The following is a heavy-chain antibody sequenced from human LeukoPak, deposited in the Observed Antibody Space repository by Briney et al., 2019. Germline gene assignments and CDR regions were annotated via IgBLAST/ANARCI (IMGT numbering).Heavy chain of an antibody. V-gene: IGHV2-70*01. J-gene: IGHJ4*02. CDR2: IDWDDDK. CDR3: ARNTYYYGSGSYVEDY. D-gene: IGHD3-10*01. CDR1: GFSLSTSGMC. Sequence: SGPTLVNPTQTLTLTCTFSGFSLSTSGMCVSWIRQPPGKALEWLALIDWDDDKYYSTSLKTRLTISKDTSKNQVVLTMTNMDPVDTAAYYCARNTYYYGSGSYVEDYWGQGTLVTVSS.